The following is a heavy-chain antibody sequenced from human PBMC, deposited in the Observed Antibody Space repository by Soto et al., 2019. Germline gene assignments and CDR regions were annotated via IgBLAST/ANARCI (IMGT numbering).Heavy chain of an antibody. J-gene: IGHJ4*02. CDR1: GLSFRNYW. CDR2: INTDGTYT. V-gene: IGHV3-74*01. CDR3: AGFGYDWNGWD. Sequence: EMQLVESGGGLVQPGGSLRLSCVASGLSFRNYWVHWVRQAPGKGLEWVSRINTDGTYTSNADPVKGRFTISRDNAKNTLYLQMNSLSVEDMAVYFCAGFGYDWNGWDWGPGTLVTVSS. D-gene: IGHD1-20*01.